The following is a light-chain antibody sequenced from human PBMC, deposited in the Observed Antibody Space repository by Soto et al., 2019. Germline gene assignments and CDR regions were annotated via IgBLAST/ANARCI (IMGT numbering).Light chain of an antibody. V-gene: IGKV2-28*01. CDR2: LGS. CDR1: QSLLHSDGYNY. J-gene: IGKJ4*01. CDR3: MQALQTPLT. Sequence: DIVMPPSPVSLPVTPGEPASITCRSSQSLLHSDGYNYLDWYLQKPGQSPQLLIYLGSNRASGVPDRFSGSGSGTDFTLKISRVEAEDVGVYYCMQALQTPLTFGGGTKVEIK.